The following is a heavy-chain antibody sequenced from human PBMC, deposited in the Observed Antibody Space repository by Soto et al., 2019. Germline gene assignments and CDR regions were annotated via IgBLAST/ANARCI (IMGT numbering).Heavy chain of an antibody. V-gene: IGHV3-23*01. CDR1: GFGLSTYA. J-gene: IGHJ4*02. CDR2: ISANSGNT. D-gene: IGHD2-21*02. Sequence: ELQLLESGGGFVQPGGSLRLSCTASGFGLSTYAISWVRQAPGKGLEWVSVISANSGNTDYADSVKGRFTISRDKSENTVFLQMNRLRAEDTAVYYCALPSCGGDCYSPFDYWGQRTLVTVSS. CDR3: ALPSCGGDCYSPFDY.